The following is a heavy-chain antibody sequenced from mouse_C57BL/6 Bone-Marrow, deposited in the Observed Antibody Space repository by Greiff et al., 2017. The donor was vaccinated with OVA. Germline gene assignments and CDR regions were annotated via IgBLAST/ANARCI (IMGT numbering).Heavy chain of an antibody. D-gene: IGHD2-3*01. CDR2: IDPSDSYT. Sequence: VQLQQPGAELVMPGASVKLSCKASGYTFTSYWMHWVKQRPGQGLEWIGEIDPSDSYTNYNQKFKGKSTLTVDKSSSTAYMQRSSLTSEDSAVYYCAREKGLALYDGYYAMDYWGQGTSVTVSS. CDR3: AREKGLALYDGYYAMDY. CDR1: GYTFTSYW. J-gene: IGHJ4*01. V-gene: IGHV1-69*01.